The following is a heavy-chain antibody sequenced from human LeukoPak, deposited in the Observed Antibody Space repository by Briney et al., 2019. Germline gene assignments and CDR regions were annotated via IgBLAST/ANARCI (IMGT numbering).Heavy chain of an antibody. D-gene: IGHD4-23*01. Sequence: PSETLSLTCTVSGGSISSYYWSWIRQPPGKGLGWIGYIYYSGSTNYNPSLKSRVTISLDTSKNQFSLKLSSVTAADTAVYYCARRTPSSYYYYMDVWGKGTTVTVSS. J-gene: IGHJ6*03. CDR2: IYYSGST. CDR1: GGSISSYY. CDR3: ARRTPSSYYYYMDV. V-gene: IGHV4-59*01.